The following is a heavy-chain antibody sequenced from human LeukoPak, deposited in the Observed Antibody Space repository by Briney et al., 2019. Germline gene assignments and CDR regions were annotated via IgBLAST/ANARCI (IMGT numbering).Heavy chain of an antibody. J-gene: IGHJ3*02. CDR1: GFTFSSYW. CDR2: IKQDGSEK. D-gene: IGHD3-10*01. V-gene: IGHV3-7*01. Sequence: GGSLRLSCAASGFTFSSYWMSWVRQAPGEGLEWVANIKQDGSEKYYVDSVKGRFTISRDNAKNSLYLQMNSLRAEDTAVYYCARDAYGGYPKQFDIWGQGTMVTVSS. CDR3: ARDAYGGYPKQFDI.